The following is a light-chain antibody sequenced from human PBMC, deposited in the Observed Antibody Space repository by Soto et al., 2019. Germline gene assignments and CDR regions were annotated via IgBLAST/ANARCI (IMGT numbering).Light chain of an antibody. Sequence: DSVWTHAAGTLSLSPGESATLSCRASQSVGRNYLAWFQHKPDQAPRLLIYDASSRATGIPDRFSGSGSGTDFTLTISRLEPEDFAVYYCQQYGSSPWTFGQGTKVAIK. J-gene: IGKJ1*01. CDR1: QSVGRNY. CDR2: DAS. CDR3: QQYGSSPWT. V-gene: IGKV3-20*01.